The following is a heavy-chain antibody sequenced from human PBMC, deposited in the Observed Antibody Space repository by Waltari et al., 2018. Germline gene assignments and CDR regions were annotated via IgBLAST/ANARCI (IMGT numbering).Heavy chain of an antibody. CDR1: GGSFSGYY. D-gene: IGHD4-17*01. J-gene: IGHJ3*02. CDR3: ARTVTTWPGPWPDAFDI. V-gene: IGHV4-34*01. Sequence: QVQLQQWGAGLLKPSETLSLTCAVYGGSFSGYYWSWIRQPPGKGLEWIGEINHSGSTNYNPSLKSRVTISVDTSKNQFSLKLSSVTAADTAVYYCARTVTTWPGPWPDAFDIWGQGTMVTVSS. CDR2: INHSGST.